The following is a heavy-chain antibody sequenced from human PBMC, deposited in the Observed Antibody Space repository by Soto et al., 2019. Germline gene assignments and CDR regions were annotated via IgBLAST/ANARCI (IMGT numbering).Heavy chain of an antibody. CDR2: IYYSESI. CDR3: ARGRRRLPLAAVSY. D-gene: IGHD6-13*01. J-gene: IGHJ4*02. Sequence: PPETLSLTCTVSGGSISRSSYYWGWVPQPPGQGLEWIVSIYYSESIYYNPSLKSRVTISVDTSKNQFSLKLSAVTAADTAVYYCARGRRRLPLAAVSYWGQGIRGTVSS. V-gene: IGHV4-39*07. CDR1: GGSISRSSYY.